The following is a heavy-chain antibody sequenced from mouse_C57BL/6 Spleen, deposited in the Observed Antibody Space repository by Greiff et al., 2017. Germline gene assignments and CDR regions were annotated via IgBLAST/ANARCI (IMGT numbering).Heavy chain of an antibody. CDR3: ARFTTPRYYFDY. V-gene: IGHV1-42*01. J-gene: IGHJ2*01. Sequence: VQLKESGPELVKPGASVKISCKASGYSFTGYYMNWVKQSPEKSLEWIGEINPSTGGTTYNQKFKAKATLTVDKSSSTAYMQLKSLTSEDSAVYYCARFTTPRYYFDYWGQGTTLTVSS. D-gene: IGHD1-1*01. CDR1: GYSFTGYY. CDR2: INPSTGGT.